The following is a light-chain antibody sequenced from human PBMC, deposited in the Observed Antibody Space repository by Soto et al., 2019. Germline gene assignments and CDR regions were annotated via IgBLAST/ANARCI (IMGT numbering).Light chain of an antibody. Sequence: DIQMTQSPSSLSASVGDRVTITCRASQDISNHLAWFQQKPGKAPKSLIYDASSLQSGVPSNFSGSASGTHFTLIIRSLQPEDCATYYCQQYHNYPVTFGGGTKVEI. V-gene: IGKV1-16*02. CDR3: QQYHNYPVT. CDR1: QDISNH. CDR2: DAS. J-gene: IGKJ4*01.